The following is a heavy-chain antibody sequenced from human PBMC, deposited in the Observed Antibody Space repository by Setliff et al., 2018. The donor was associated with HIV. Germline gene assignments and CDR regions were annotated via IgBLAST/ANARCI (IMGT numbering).Heavy chain of an antibody. J-gene: IGHJ4*02. Sequence: GASVKVSCKASGNTLRNNAIGWVRQAPGQGLEWMGSLIPVLDEPHYAQSFQGRVTISADESTNTAHMELRSLTSEDTAAYYCTRGALYGLFEFWGPGTLVTVS. CDR1: GNTLRNNA. CDR3: TRGALYGLFEF. D-gene: IGHD3-10*01. CDR2: LIPVLDEP. V-gene: IGHV1-69*11.